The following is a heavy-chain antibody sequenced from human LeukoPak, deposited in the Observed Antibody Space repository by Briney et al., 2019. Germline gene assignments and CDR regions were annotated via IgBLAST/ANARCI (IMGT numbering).Heavy chain of an antibody. J-gene: IGHJ4*02. CDR3: ARAPRVDYDSSGYFFGIGGNDY. Sequence: PSETLSLTCAVYGGSFSGYYWSWIRQPPGKGLEWIGEINHSGSTYYNPSLKSRVTISVDTSKNQFSLKLSSVTAADTAVYYCARAPRVDYDSSGYFFGIGGNDYWGQGTLVTVSS. V-gene: IGHV4-34*01. CDR1: GGSFSGYY. D-gene: IGHD3-22*01. CDR2: INHSGST.